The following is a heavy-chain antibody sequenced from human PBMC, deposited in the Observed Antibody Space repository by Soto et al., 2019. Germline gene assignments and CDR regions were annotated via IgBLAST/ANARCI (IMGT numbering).Heavy chain of an antibody. V-gene: IGHV3-23*01. CDR3: AKGGYDLWSGYPGFGY. Sequence: GGSLRLSCAASGFTFSSYAMSWVRQAPGKGLEWVSAISGSGGSTYYADSVKGRFTISRDNSKNTLYLQMNSLRAEDTAVYYCAKGGYDLWSGYPGFGYWGQGTLVTVSS. CDR2: ISGSGGST. CDR1: GFTFSSYA. D-gene: IGHD3-3*01. J-gene: IGHJ4*02.